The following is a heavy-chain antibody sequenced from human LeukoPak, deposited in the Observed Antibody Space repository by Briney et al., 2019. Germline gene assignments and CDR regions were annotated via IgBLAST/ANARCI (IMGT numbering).Heavy chain of an antibody. J-gene: IGHJ4*02. D-gene: IGHD2-21*02. V-gene: IGHV1-69*04. Sequence: SVKVSCKASGYTFTSYGISWVRQAPGQGLEWMGRIIPILGIANYAQKFQGRVTITADKSTSTAYMELSSLRSEDTAVYYCASPMSDCGGDCSTLDYWGQGTLVTVSS. CDR3: ASPMSDCGGDCSTLDY. CDR1: GYTFTSYG. CDR2: IIPILGIA.